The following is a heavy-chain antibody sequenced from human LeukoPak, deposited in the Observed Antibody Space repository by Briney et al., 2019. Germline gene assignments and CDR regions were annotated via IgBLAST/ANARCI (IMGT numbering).Heavy chain of an antibody. CDR3: ATARDGYFDY. CDR2: ISYDGSNK. D-gene: IGHD5-24*01. Sequence: GGSLRLSCAASGFTFSSYAMHWVRQAPGKGLEWVAVISYDGSNKYYADSVKGRFTISRDNSKNTLYLQMNSLRAEDTAVYYCATARDGYFDYWGQGTLVTVSP. CDR1: GFTFSSYA. J-gene: IGHJ4*02. V-gene: IGHV3-30-3*01.